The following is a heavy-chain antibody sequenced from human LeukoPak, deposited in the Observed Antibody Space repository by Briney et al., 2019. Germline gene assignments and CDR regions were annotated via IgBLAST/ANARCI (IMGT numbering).Heavy chain of an antibody. V-gene: IGHV7-4-1*02. CDR3: ARDDTPAPGRDNYSWVDY. CDR2: INTNTGNP. J-gene: IGHJ4*02. CDR1: GYTFTNYA. Sequence: ASVKASCKASGYTFTNYAMNWVRQAPGQGLEWMGWINTNTGNPTYAQGFTGRFVFSLDTSVSTAYLQISSLRAEDTAVYYCARDDTPAPGRDNYSWVDYWGQGTLVTVSS. D-gene: IGHD5-24*01.